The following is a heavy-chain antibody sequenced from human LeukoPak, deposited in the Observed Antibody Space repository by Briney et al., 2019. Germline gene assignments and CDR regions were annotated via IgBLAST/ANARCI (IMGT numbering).Heavy chain of an antibody. CDR3: ATAYCSGGFCYRSGDY. Sequence: ASVKVSCKASGYSSTNYGISWVRQAPGQGLEWMGWIHIYRGNTNYAQNLQGRVTMTTDTSTSTVYMELTSLRSDDTAVYYCATAYCSGGFCYRSGDYWGQGTLVTVSS. CDR2: IHIYRGNT. J-gene: IGHJ4*02. D-gene: IGHD2-15*01. CDR1: GYSSTNYG. V-gene: IGHV1-18*01.